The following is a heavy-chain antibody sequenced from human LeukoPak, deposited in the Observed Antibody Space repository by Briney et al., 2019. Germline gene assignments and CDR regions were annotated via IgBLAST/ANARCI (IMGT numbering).Heavy chain of an antibody. J-gene: IGHJ6*04. CDR2: IYYSGNA. V-gene: IGHV4-59*05. CDR3: ARRESGTMMEV. CDR1: GGSISSNN. Sequence: PSQTLSLTRTVAGGSISSNNWSWIPQTPRKRLGWIGTIYYSGNAYYNPSIKSRVIISVDPSNNQFSLRLNSLTAADTAIYYGARRESGTMMEVWGKGITVTVSS. D-gene: IGHD3-10*01.